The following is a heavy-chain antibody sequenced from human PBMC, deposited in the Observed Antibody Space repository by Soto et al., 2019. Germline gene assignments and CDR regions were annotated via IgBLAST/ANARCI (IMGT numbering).Heavy chain of an antibody. CDR2: IYYSGST. CDR3: AGGGAAGKGRYYYYGMDV. CDR1: GGSISSSSYY. J-gene: IGHJ6*02. D-gene: IGHD6-13*01. Sequence: SETLSLTCTVSGGSISSSSYYWGWIRQPPGKGLEWIGSIYYSGSTYYNPSLKSRVTISVDTSKNQFSLKLSSVTAADTAVYYRAGGGAAGKGRYYYYGMDVWGQGTTVTVSS. V-gene: IGHV4-39*01.